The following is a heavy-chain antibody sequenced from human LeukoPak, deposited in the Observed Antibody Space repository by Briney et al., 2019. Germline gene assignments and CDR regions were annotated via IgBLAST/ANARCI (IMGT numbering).Heavy chain of an antibody. V-gene: IGHV7-4-1*02. CDR3: ARGKHMYSSSCHY. CDR1: GFTITYYC. CDR2: INSNTRNP. Sequence: ASVTVSRKASGFTITYYCFHWVRQAPGPGLEWMGWINSNTRNPTYDAGFTGRCVFTLDTSVSTAYLQISSLKAEDTAVDYCARGKHMYSSSCHYWGQGTLVTVSS. D-gene: IGHD6-13*01. J-gene: IGHJ4*02.